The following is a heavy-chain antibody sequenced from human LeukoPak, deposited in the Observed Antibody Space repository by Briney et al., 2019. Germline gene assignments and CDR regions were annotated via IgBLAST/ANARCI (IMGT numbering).Heavy chain of an antibody. D-gene: IGHD3-10*01. CDR1: GFTVSSNY. CDR3: ATVTLHGSGVPFDP. J-gene: IGHJ5*02. V-gene: IGHV3-53*01. Sequence: PGGSLRLSCAASGFTVSSNYMSWVRQAPGKGLEWVSVIYSGGSTYYADSVKGRFTISRDNSKNTLYLQMNSLRAEDTAVYYCATVTLHGSGVPFDPWGQGTLVTVSS. CDR2: IYSGGST.